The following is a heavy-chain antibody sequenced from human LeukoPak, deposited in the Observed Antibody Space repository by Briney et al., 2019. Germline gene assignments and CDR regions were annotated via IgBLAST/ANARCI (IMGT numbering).Heavy chain of an antibody. D-gene: IGHD6-19*01. Sequence: PXGKXXXXVVYIYYSGRTNYNPSLKSRVTISVDTSKNQFSLKLSSVTAADTAVYYCARERYSSGWVDYWGQGTLVTVSS. V-gene: IGHV4-59*01. CDR2: IYYSGRT. CDR3: ARERYSSGWVDY. J-gene: IGHJ4*02.